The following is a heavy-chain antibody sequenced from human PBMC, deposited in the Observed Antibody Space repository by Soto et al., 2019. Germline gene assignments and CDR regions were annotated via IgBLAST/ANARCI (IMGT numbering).Heavy chain of an antibody. V-gene: IGHV3-23*01. CDR3: AREVFEVVPTPIRAYSHGMDV. CDR2: VSPGGDVS. CDR1: GFTFSSFV. Sequence: GSLRLSCAASGFTFSSFVMNWVRQAPGKGLEWVSTVSPGGDVSHYTDSVKGRFTISRDNSKNTLYLQMNSLSVEDTAVYYCAREVFEVVPTPIRAYSHGMDVWGQGTTVTVSS. J-gene: IGHJ6*02. D-gene: IGHD2-2*02.